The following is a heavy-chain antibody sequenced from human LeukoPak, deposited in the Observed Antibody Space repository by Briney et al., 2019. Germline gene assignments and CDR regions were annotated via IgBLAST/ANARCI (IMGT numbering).Heavy chain of an antibody. CDR1: GFIFSDHY. V-gene: IGHV3-72*01. J-gene: IGHJ4*02. CDR3: ARAGHYYSTGDY. Sequence: GGSLRLSCAASGFIFSDHYMDWVRQAPGKGLEWVARSRNKDNSYTTEYAASVKGRFTISRDDSKNSPYLQMNSLTTEDTAVYYCARAGHYYSTGDYWGQGALVTVSS. CDR2: SRNKDNSYTT. D-gene: IGHD3-22*01.